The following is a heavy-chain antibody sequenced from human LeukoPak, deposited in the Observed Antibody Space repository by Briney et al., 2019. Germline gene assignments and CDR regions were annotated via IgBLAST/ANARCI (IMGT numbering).Heavy chain of an antibody. D-gene: IGHD2-8*01. CDR2: ISGSGGST. Sequence: LAGGSLRLSCAASGFTFSSYAMSWVRQAPGEGLEWVSAISGSGGSTYYADSVKGRFTISRDNSKNTLYLQMNSLRAEDTAVYYCAKCWYAADGPIDINSFDYWGQGTLVTVSS. J-gene: IGHJ4*02. V-gene: IGHV3-23*01. CDR3: AKCWYAADGPIDINSFDY. CDR1: GFTFSSYA.